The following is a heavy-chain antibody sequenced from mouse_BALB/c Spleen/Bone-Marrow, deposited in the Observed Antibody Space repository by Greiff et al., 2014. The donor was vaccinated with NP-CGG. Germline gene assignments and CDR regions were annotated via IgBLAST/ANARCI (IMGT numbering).Heavy chain of an antibody. D-gene: IGHD2-2*01. V-gene: IGHV1-5*01. CDR2: IYPGNSDT. CDR1: GYTFTSYW. Sequence: EVQLQQSGTVLARPGASVKMSCTASGYTFTSYWMHWVKQRPGQDLEWIGDIYPGNSDTNYKQKFKGKAKLTAVTTTSTAYMELGSLTNEDSAVYYCTSGYDDYWGQGTTLTVSS. CDR3: TSGYDDY. J-gene: IGHJ2*01.